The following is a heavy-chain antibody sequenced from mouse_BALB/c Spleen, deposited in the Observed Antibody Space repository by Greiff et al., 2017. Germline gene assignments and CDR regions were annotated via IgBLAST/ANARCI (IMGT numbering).Heavy chain of an antibody. Sequence: EVQRVESGGGLVKPGGSLKLSCAASGFTFSSYAMSWVRQSPEKRLEWVAEISSGGSYTYYPDTVTGRFTISRDNAKNTLYLEMSSLRSEDTAMYYCARDRSRYFDVWGAGTTVTVSS. CDR1: GFTFSSYA. CDR3: ARDRSRYFDV. J-gene: IGHJ1*01. D-gene: IGHD2-14*01. CDR2: ISSGGSYT. V-gene: IGHV5-9-4*01.